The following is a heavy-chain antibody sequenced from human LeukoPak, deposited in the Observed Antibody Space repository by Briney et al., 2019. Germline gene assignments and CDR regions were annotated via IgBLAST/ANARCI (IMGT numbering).Heavy chain of an antibody. CDR2: IRYDGSNK. D-gene: IGHD3-22*01. CDR1: GFTFSSHG. V-gene: IGHV3-30*02. Sequence: QAGGSLRLSCAASGFTFSSHGMHWVRQAPGKGLEWVAFIRYDGSNKYYADSVKGRFTISRDNSKNTLYLQMNSLRAEDTAVYYCAKDGSSGYSPPGAFDIWGQGTMVTVSS. CDR3: AKDGSSGYSPPGAFDI. J-gene: IGHJ3*02.